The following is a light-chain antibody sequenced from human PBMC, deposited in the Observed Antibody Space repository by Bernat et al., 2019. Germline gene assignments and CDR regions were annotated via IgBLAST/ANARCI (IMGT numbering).Light chain of an antibody. CDR2: DNN. V-gene: IGLV1-51*01. Sequence: QSVLTQPPSVSAAPGQKVTISCSGSSSNIGSNYVSWYQQLPGTAPKLLIYDNNKRPSGIPDRFSGSKSGTSATLGITGLQTGDEADYYCGTWASSLSASFGTGTKVTVL. J-gene: IGLJ1*01. CDR1: SSNIGSNY. CDR3: GTWASSLSAS.